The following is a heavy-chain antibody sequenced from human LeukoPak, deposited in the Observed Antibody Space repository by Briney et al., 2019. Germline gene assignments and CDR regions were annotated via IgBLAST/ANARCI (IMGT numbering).Heavy chain of an antibody. CDR1: GGSTSSYY. D-gene: IGHD1-26*01. Sequence: PSETLSLTCTVSGGSTSSYYWSWIRQPPGKGLEWIGYIYYSGSTNYNPSLKSRVTISVDTSKNQFSLKLSSVTAADTAVYYCARYREVGATVDYWGQGTLVTVSS. J-gene: IGHJ4*02. V-gene: IGHV4-59*12. CDR3: ARYREVGATVDY. CDR2: IYYSGST.